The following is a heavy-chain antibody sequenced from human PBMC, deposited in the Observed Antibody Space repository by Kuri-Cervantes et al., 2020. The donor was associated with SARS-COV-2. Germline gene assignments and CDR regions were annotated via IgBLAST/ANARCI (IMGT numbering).Heavy chain of an antibody. CDR2: INPDGSYT. CDR1: GFTFSGHW. D-gene: IGHD3-10*01. Sequence: GKSLKISCAASGFTFSGHWIHWVRQAPGKGLVWVSRINPDGSYTNNADSVKGRFTLSRDNAKNMLFLQMNSLRAEDTAVHYCARDYMVRGVIPLDVWGQGTTVTVSS. V-gene: IGHV3-74*01. J-gene: IGHJ6*02. CDR3: ARDYMVRGVIPLDV.